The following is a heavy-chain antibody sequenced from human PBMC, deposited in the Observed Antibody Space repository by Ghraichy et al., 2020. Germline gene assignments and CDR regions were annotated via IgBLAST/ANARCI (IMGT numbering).Heavy chain of an antibody. V-gene: IGHV4-39*01. CDR2: AYYSGST. Sequence: SETLSLTCSISGGSITSSNSYWGWIRQPPGKGLEWIGSAYYSGSTYYNPSLKSRVTISVDMSKNQFSLRLSSVTAADTAVYYCARLPTFSGCTSSICHRPWVDPWGQGTLVIVSS. J-gene: IGHJ5*02. CDR3: ARLPTFSGCTSSICHRPWVDP. D-gene: IGHD2-2*01. CDR1: GGSITSSNSY.